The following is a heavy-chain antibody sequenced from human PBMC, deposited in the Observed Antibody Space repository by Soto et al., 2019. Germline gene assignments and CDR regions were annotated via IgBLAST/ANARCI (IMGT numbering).Heavy chain of an antibody. CDR2: ISYDGSNL. J-gene: IGHJ4*02. V-gene: IGHV3-30*18. D-gene: IGHD3-3*01. Sequence: QVQLVESGGGVVQPGRSLRLSCAASGFTFSSYAMHWVRQAPGKGLEWVAVISYDGSNLYYGDSVKGRFTISRDNSKNTMYLQVNSLRAEDTAVYYCAKDLDPRLIITTSLDYWCQGTLVTVSS. CDR3: AKDLDPRLIITTSLDY. CDR1: GFTFSSYA.